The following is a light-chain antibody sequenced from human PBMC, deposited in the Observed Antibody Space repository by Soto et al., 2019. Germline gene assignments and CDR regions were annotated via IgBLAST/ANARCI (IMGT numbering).Light chain of an antibody. Sequence: DIQMTQSPSSLSASVGDRVTITCRASQTISTYLNWYQQKPGKAPNLLIYAASRLQSGVPPRFSGCGSWTDFTLTISSLQPEDFATYYCQQSHSIPYTFGQGTKLEIK. V-gene: IGKV1-39*01. CDR3: QQSHSIPYT. CDR2: AAS. CDR1: QTISTY. J-gene: IGKJ2*01.